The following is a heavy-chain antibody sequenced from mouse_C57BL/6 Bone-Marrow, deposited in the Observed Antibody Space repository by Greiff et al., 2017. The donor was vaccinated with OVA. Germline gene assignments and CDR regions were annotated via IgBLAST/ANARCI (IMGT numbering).Heavy chain of an antibody. CDR3: ASTVVARGYYAMDY. Sequence: QVQLQQSGPELVKPGASVKLSCKASGYTFTSYDINWVKQRPGQGLEWIGWIYPRDGSTKYNEKFKGKATLTVDTSSSTAYMELHSLTSEDSAVYFCASTVVARGYYAMDYWGQGTSVTVSS. CDR2: IYPRDGST. D-gene: IGHD1-1*01. V-gene: IGHV1-85*01. CDR1: GYTFTSYD. J-gene: IGHJ4*01.